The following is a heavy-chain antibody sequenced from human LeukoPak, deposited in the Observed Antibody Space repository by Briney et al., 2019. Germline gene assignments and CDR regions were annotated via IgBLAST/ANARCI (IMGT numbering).Heavy chain of an antibody. CDR1: EFTFSSYS. J-gene: IGHJ4*02. CDR3: ARRDVVVPAALYYFDY. CDR2: IKQDGSEK. V-gene: IGHV3-7*03. D-gene: IGHD2-2*01. Sequence: GGSLRLSCAASEFTFSSYSMNWVRQAPGKGLEWVANIKQDGSEKYYVDSVKGRFTISRDNAKNSLYLQMNSLRAEDTAVYYCARRDVVVPAALYYFDYWGQGTLVTVSS.